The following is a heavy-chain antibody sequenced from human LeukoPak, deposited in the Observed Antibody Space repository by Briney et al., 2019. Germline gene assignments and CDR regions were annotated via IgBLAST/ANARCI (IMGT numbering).Heavy chain of an antibody. CDR1: GYSFSTFW. D-gene: IGHD2-15*01. Sequence: GESLKISCKGPGYSFSTFWIGWVRQVPGKGLEWLGIIYPGDSDTRYSPSFQGLVTISADKSTSTAYLQWNSLKASDTAMYYCARRGGSLNFFDSWGQGTLVTVSS. J-gene: IGHJ4*02. CDR2: IYPGDSDT. V-gene: IGHV5-51*01. CDR3: ARRGGSLNFFDS.